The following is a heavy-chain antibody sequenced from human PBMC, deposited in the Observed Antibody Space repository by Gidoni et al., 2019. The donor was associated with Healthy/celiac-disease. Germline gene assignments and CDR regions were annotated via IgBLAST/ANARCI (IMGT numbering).Heavy chain of an antibody. Sequence: EVQLVESGGGLVQPGGSLRLSCAASGFTFSSYWMSWVRQAPGKGLEWVANIKQDGSEKYYVDSVKGRFTISRDNAKNSLYLQMNSLRAEDTAVYYCARDLERYFDWLGYDYWGQGTLVTVSS. V-gene: IGHV3-7*01. CDR1: GFTFSSYW. J-gene: IGHJ4*02. D-gene: IGHD3-9*01. CDR3: ARDLERYFDWLGYDY. CDR2: IKQDGSEK.